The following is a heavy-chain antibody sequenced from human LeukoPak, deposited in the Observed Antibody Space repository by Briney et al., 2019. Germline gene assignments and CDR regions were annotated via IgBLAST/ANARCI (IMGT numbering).Heavy chain of an antibody. J-gene: IGHJ6*04. D-gene: IGHD3-10*01. CDR3: ARWTDMVREYGMDV. V-gene: IGHV4-31*03. CDR2: IYYSGRT. Sequence: SETLSLTCTVSGGSISSGGYYWSWSRQHPGRGLERVGYIYYSGRTYYNPSLKSRVTISVDTSKNQFSLKLSSVTAADTAVYYCARWTDMVREYGMDVWGKGTRSPSPQ. CDR1: GGSISSGGYY.